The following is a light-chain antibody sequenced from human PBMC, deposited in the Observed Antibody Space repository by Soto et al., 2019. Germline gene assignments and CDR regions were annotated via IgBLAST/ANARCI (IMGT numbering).Light chain of an antibody. CDR2: GAS. V-gene: IGKV3-20*01. CDR1: QSVTTR. CDR3: QQYGGSPIT. J-gene: IGKJ5*01. Sequence: EIVLTQSLDTLSLSPVGRATLSCRASQSVTTRLAWYQQKPGQPPRLLISGASVRASGVPVRISGSGSGTDFTLTISSLEPEDFALYYCQQYGGSPITFGLGTRLEVK.